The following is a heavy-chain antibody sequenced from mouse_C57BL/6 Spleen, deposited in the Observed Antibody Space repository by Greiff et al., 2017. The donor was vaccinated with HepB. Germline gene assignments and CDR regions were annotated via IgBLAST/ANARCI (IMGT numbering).Heavy chain of an antibody. V-gene: IGHV1-50*01. J-gene: IGHJ2*01. Sequence: QVQLQQSGAELVKPGASVKLSCKASGYTFTSYWMQWVKQRPGQGLEWIGEIDPSDSYTNYNQKFKGKATLTVDTSSSTAYMQLSSLTSEDSAVYYCAIYDGYYNFDYWGQGTTLTVSS. D-gene: IGHD2-3*01. CDR2: IDPSDSYT. CDR3: AIYDGYYNFDY. CDR1: GYTFTSYW.